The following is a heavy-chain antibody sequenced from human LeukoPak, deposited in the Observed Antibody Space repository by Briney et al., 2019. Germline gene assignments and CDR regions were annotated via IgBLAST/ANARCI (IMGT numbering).Heavy chain of an antibody. CDR2: INHSGST. V-gene: IGHV4-34*01. CDR1: GGSFSGYY. J-gene: IGHJ4*02. Sequence: TSETLSLTCAVYGGSFSGYYWSWIRQPPGKGLEWIGEINHSGSTNYNPPLKSRVTISVDTSKNQFSLKLSSVTAADTAVYYCARHLYSNYIFSYWGQGTLVTVSS. D-gene: IGHD4-11*01. CDR3: ARHLYSNYIFSY.